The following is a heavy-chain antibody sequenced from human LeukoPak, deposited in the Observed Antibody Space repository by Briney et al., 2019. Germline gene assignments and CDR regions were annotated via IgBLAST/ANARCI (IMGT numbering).Heavy chain of an antibody. CDR2: ISSSSSTI. J-gene: IGHJ3*02. D-gene: IGHD4-17*01. CDR1: GFTFSSYS. CDR3: ARGDYGDYEPHDAFDI. Sequence: GGSLRLSCAASGFTFSSYSMNWVRQAPGKGLEWVSYISSSSSTIYYADSVKGRFTISRDNAKNSLYLQMNSLRAEDTAVYYCARGDYGDYEPHDAFDIWGQGTMVTVSS. V-gene: IGHV3-48*04.